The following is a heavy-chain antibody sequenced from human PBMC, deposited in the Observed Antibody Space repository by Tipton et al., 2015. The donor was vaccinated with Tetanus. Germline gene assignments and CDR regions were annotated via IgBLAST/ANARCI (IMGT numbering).Heavy chain of an antibody. D-gene: IGHD3-10*01. CDR3: ARAFQAQYYYGSGSYYNVFDY. CDR2: IIPIFGTA. J-gene: IGHJ4*02. V-gene: IGHV1-69*01. Sequence: QLVQSGAEVKKPGSSVKVSCKASGGTFSSYAISWVRQAPGQGLEWMGGIIPIFGTANYAQKFQGRVTITADESTSTAYMELSSLRSEDTAVYYCARAFQAQYYYGSGSYYNVFDYWGQGTLVTVSS. CDR1: GGTFSSYA.